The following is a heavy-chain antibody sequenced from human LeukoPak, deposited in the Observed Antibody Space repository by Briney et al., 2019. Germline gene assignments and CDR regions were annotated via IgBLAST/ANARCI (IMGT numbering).Heavy chain of an antibody. J-gene: IGHJ6*02. Sequence: SQTLSLTCTVSGGSISSGGYYWSWIRQHPGKGLEWIGYIYYSGSTYYNLSLKSRVTISVDTSKNQFSLKLSSVTAADTAVYYCARAAYYDFWSGYYPYYYGMDVWGQGTTVTVSS. CDR3: ARAAYYDFWSGYYPYYYGMDV. CDR1: GGSISSGGYY. D-gene: IGHD3-3*01. CDR2: IYYSGST. V-gene: IGHV4-31*03.